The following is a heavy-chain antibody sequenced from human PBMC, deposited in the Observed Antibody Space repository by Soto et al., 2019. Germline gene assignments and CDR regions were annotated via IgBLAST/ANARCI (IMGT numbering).Heavy chain of an antibody. Sequence: PSQTLSLTCAISGDSFSSNSAAWNWIRQSPSRGLEWLGRTYYRSKWYNDYAVSVKSRITINPDTSKNQFSLQLNSVTPEDTAVYYCARDALPVDTTILVKTNYYYYMDVWGKGTTVTVSS. CDR1: GDSFSSNSAA. J-gene: IGHJ6*03. CDR2: TYYRSKWYN. V-gene: IGHV6-1*01. D-gene: IGHD5-18*01. CDR3: ARDALPVDTTILVKTNYYYYMDV.